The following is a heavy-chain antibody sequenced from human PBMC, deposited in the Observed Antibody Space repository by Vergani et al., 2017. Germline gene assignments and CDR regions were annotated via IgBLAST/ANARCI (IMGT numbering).Heavy chain of an antibody. CDR1: GYSFTSYW. Sequence: EVQLVQSGAEVKKPGESLKISCKGSGYSFTSYWIGWVRQMPGKGLEWMGIIYPGDSDTRYSPSFQGQVTISADKSISTAYLQWSSLKASDTAMYYCARAPGYCSGGSCLNWFYPWGQGTLVTVSS. CDR2: IYPGDSDT. J-gene: IGHJ5*02. CDR3: ARAPGYCSGGSCLNWFYP. V-gene: IGHV5-51*01. D-gene: IGHD2-15*01.